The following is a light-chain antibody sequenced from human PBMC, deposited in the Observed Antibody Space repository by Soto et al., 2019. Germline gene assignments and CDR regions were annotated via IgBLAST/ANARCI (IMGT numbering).Light chain of an antibody. CDR2: EVS. CDR1: SSDVGGYDL. J-gene: IGLJ2*01. V-gene: IGLV2-14*02. CDR3: SSYTSSSTLDVV. Sequence: QSALTQPASVSGSPGQSITISCTGTSSDVGGYDLVSWYQQHPGKAPKLIIYEVSNRPSGVSNRFSGSKSGNTASLTISGLQAEDEADYYCSSYTSSSTLDVVFGGGTQLTVL.